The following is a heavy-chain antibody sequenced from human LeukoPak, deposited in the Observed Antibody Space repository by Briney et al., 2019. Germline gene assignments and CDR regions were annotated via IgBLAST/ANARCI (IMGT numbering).Heavy chain of an antibody. D-gene: IGHD3-16*02. V-gene: IGHV5-51*01. CDR3: ARSSYDYVWGSYRPSYYFDY. J-gene: IGHJ4*02. Sequence: GESLKISCKGSGYSFTSYWIGWVRQMPGKGLEWMGIIYPGDSDTSYSPSFQGQVTISADKSISTAYLQWSSLKASDTAMYYCARSSYDYVWGSYRPSYYFDYWGQGTLVTVSS. CDR1: GYSFTSYW. CDR2: IYPGDSDT.